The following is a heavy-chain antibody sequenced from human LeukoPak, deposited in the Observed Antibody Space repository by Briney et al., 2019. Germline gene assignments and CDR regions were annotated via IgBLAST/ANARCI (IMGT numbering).Heavy chain of an antibody. J-gene: IGHJ6*03. Sequence: TGGSLRLSCAASGFTFDDYAMHWVRQAPGKGLEWVSRINTDGSSTSYADSVKGRFTISRDNAKNTLYLQMNSLRAEDTAVYYCARPGFWSGYSSMDVWGKGTTVTVSS. CDR2: INTDGSST. D-gene: IGHD3-3*01. V-gene: IGHV3-74*01. CDR3: ARPGFWSGYSSMDV. CDR1: GFTFDDYA.